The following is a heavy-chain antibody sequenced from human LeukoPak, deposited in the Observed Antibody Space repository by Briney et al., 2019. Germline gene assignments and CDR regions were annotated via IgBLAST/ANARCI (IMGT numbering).Heavy chain of an antibody. Sequence: SETLSLTCTVSGGSISSYYWSWIRQPPGKGLEWIGYIYYSGSTNYNPSLKSRVTISVDTSKNQFSLKLSSVTAAGTAVYYCARRSNYYDSSSFDYWGQGTLVTVSS. CDR1: GGSISSYY. CDR3: ARRSNYYDSSSFDY. D-gene: IGHD3-22*01. J-gene: IGHJ4*02. V-gene: IGHV4-59*01. CDR2: IYYSGST.